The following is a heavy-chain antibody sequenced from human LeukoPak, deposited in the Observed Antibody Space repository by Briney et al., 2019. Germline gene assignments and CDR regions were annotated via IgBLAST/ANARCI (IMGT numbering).Heavy chain of an antibody. D-gene: IGHD1-7*01. V-gene: IGHV1-69*13. CDR2: IIPIFGTA. Sequence: RASVKVSCKASGGTFSSYAISWVRQAPGQGLEWMGGIIPIFGTANYAQKFQGRVTITADESTSTAYMELSSLRSEDTAVYYCARPNTAGTTIYYYYYGMDVWGQGTTVTVSS. CDR1: GGTFSSYA. CDR3: ARPNTAGTTIYYYYYGMDV. J-gene: IGHJ6*02.